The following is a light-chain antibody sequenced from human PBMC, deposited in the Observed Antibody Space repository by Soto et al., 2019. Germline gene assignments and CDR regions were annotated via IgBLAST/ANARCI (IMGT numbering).Light chain of an antibody. V-gene: IGLV1-51*01. CDR1: TSNIGSNF. CDR2: DNY. CDR3: GTWDSSLSAVV. Sequence: QSVLTQPPSLSAAPGQKVTISCSGSTSNIGSNFVSWYQQLPGTAPKLLIYDNYKRPSGIPDRFSGSKSGTSATLGITGLQTGDEADYYCGTWDSSLSAVVFGGGTKLTVL. J-gene: IGLJ3*02.